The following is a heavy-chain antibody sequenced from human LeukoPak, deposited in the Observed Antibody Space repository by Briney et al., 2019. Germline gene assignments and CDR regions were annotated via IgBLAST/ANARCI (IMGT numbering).Heavy chain of an antibody. CDR1: GGSFSGYY. CDR2: INHSGST. Sequence: KPSETLSLTCAVYGGSFSGYYWSWIRQPPGRGLEWIGEINHSGSTNYNPSLKSRVTISVDTSKNQFSLKLSSVTAADTAVYYCARVRKKMATITGRPYYMDVWGKGTTVTVSS. D-gene: IGHD5-24*01. V-gene: IGHV4-34*01. J-gene: IGHJ6*03. CDR3: ARVRKKMATITGRPYYMDV.